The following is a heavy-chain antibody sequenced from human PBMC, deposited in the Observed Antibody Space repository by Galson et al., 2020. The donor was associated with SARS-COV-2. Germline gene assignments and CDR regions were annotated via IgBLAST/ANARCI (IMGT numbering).Heavy chain of an antibody. CDR3: AREYRMAAGGSSGYYYHGMDV. CDR2: INYSGST. J-gene: IGHJ6*02. Sequence: ASETLSLTCTVSGGSISNYYWDWIRQPPGKGLEWIGNINYSGSTNYNPSLKSRVTMSVDTSKNQFSLKLDSVTAADTAVYYCAREYRMAAGGSSGYYYHGMDVWGHGATVTVSS. D-gene: IGHD6-13*01. CDR1: GGSISNYY. V-gene: IGHV4-59*01.